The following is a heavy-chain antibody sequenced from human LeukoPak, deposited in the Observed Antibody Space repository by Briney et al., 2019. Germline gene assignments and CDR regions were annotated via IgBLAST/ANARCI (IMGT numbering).Heavy chain of an antibody. V-gene: IGHV4-34*01. D-gene: IGHD3-22*01. CDR3: ARARFTYYYDSSGHDP. CDR1: GGSFSGYY. CDR2: INHSGST. J-gene: IGHJ5*02. Sequence: SETLSLTCAVYGGSFSGYYWSWVRQPPGKGLEWIGEINHSGSTNYNPSLKSRVTISVDTSKNQFSLKLSSVTAADTAVYYCARARFTYYYDSSGHDPWGQGTLVTVSS.